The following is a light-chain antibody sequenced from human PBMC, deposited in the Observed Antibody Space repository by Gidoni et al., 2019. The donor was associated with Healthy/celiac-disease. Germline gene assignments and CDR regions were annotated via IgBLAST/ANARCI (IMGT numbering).Light chain of an antibody. J-gene: IGKJ5*01. CDR2: DAS. V-gene: IGKV3-11*01. CDR3: QQRSNWPLIT. Sequence: DIVLTQSPATLSLSPGERATLSCRASQSVSSYVAGYQQKPGQAPRLLIYDASNRATGIPARFSGSGSGTDFTLTISSLEPEDFAVYYCQQRSNWPLITFGQGTRLEIK. CDR1: QSVSSY.